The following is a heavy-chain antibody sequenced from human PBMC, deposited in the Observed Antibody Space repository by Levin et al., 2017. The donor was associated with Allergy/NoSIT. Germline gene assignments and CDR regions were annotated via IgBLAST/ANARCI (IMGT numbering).Heavy chain of an antibody. Sequence: GGSLRLSCAASGFTFDDYAMHWVRQAPGKGLEWVSGISWNSGSIGYADSVKGRFTISRDNAKNSLYLQMNSLRAEDTALYYCAKDLAAPPYYYYYGMDVWGQGTTVTVSS. CDR2: ISWNSGSI. CDR1: GFTFDDYA. D-gene: IGHD6-25*01. CDR3: AKDLAAPPYYYYYGMDV. J-gene: IGHJ6*02. V-gene: IGHV3-9*01.